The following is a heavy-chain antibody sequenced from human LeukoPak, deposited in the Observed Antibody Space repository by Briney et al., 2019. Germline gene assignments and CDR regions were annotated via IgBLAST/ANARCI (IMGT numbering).Heavy chain of an antibody. CDR3: ARHDNDDDFDY. CDR2: INMYTANP. D-gene: IGHD3-16*01. V-gene: IGHV7-4-1*02. CDR1: GYTFTRYA. J-gene: IGHJ4*02. Sequence: ASVTVSCTASGYTFTRYAINWLRQAPGQGLEWMGWINMYTANPAYAQGFTERFVFSLDTSVTTAYLQISNLKTEDTAVYYCARHDNDDDFDYWGQGTLVTVSS.